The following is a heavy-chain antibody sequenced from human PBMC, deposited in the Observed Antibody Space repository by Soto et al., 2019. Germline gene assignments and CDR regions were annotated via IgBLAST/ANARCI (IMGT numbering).Heavy chain of an antibody. Sequence: ASVKVSCKTSGYTFSSYYMHWVRQAPGQGLEWMGIINPFGGSTSYAQKFQGRVTMTRDTSTSTVYMELSSLRFEDTAVYYCAKIYGGNDYYFDYWGQGTLVTVSS. CDR1: GYTFSSYY. J-gene: IGHJ4*02. D-gene: IGHD4-17*01. V-gene: IGHV1-46*01. CDR3: AKIYGGNDYYFDY. CDR2: INPFGGST.